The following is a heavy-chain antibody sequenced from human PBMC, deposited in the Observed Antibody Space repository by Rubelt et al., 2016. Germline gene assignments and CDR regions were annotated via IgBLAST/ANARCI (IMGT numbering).Heavy chain of an antibody. D-gene: IGHD2-15*01. V-gene: IGHV1-69*04. Sequence: QVQLVQSGAEVKKPGSSVKVSCKASGGTFSSYAISWVRQAPGQGLEWMGRIIPILGIANYAQKFQGRVTITRDTSASTAYMELSSLRSEDTAVYYCARGYCSGGSCYYFDYWGQGTLVTVSS. CDR2: IIPILGIA. CDR1: GGTFSSYA. J-gene: IGHJ4*02. CDR3: ARGYCSGGSCYYFDY.